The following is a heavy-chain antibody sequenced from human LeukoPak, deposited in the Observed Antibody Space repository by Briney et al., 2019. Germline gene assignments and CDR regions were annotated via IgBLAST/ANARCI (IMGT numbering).Heavy chain of an antibody. D-gene: IGHD2-15*01. CDR3: ARDRDWSCSGGSCYDAFDI. J-gene: IGHJ3*02. Sequence: SVKVSCKASGGTFSSYAISWVQQAPGQGLEWMGGIIPIFGTANYAQKFQGRVTITTDESTSTAYMELSSLRSEDTAVYYCARDRDWSCSGGSCYDAFDIWGQGTMVTVSS. CDR2: IIPIFGTA. V-gene: IGHV1-69*05. CDR1: GGTFSSYA.